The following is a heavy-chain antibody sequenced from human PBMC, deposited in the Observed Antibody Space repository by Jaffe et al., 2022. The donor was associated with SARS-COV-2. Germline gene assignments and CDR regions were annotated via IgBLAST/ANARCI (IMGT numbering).Heavy chain of an antibody. CDR1: AFTFSSYG. J-gene: IGHJ4*02. V-gene: IGHV3-30*18. CDR2: ISYDGSNK. D-gene: IGHD6-13*01. Sequence: QVHLVESGGGVVQPGRSLRLSCAASAFTFSSYGMHWVRQAPAKGLEWVAVISYDGSNKYYADSVKGRFTISRDNSKNTLYLQMNSLRVDDTAVYYCANDGGKYTNSWYSRFDYWGQGTLVTVSS. CDR3: ANDGGKYTNSWYSRFDY.